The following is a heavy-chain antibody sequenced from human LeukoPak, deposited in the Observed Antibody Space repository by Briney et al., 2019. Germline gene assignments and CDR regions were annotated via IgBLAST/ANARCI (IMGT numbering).Heavy chain of an antibody. D-gene: IGHD6-13*01. CDR3: ARSWAAAGLYYFDY. CDR1: GFTFDDYG. Sequence: PGGSLRLSCAASGFTFDDYGMSWVRQAPGKGLEWVSGINWNGGSTGYVDSVKGRFTISRDNAKNSLYLQMNSLRAEDTALYYCARSWAAAGLYYFDYWGQGTLVTVSS. CDR2: INWNGGST. V-gene: IGHV3-20*04. J-gene: IGHJ4*02.